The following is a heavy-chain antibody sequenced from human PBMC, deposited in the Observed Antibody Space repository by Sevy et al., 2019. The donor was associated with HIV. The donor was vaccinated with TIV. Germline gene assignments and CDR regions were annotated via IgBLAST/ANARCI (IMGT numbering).Heavy chain of an antibody. D-gene: IGHD3-16*01. CDR2: ISGSGGTT. V-gene: IGHV3-23*01. CDR1: GFTFSSYA. Sequence: GGSLRLSCAASGFTFSSYAMSWIRQGPGKGLEWVSGISGSGGTTYYADSVKGRFTISRDNSKDKLYLQMNGGRAEDTAIYYCAKDLRGQTVRGELDYWGRGTLVTVSS. CDR3: AKDLRGQTVRGELDY. J-gene: IGHJ4*02.